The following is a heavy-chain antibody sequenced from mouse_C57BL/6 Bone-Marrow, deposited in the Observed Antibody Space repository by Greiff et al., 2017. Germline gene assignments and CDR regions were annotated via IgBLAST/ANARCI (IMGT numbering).Heavy chain of an antibody. CDR3: GRTGPRGRSFDY. D-gene: IGHD3-3*01. CDR2: IYPTSGRT. J-gene: IGHJ2*01. Sequence: QVQLKQPGAELVKPGASVKMSCKASGYPFTSYWITWVKQRPGQGLDWIGDIYPTSGRTNYNEKFKSKAILTVDTSSNTAYKQLSSLTSEDSAVFYCGRTGPRGRSFDYWGKGTTLTVSS. CDR1: GYPFTSYW. V-gene: IGHV1-55*01.